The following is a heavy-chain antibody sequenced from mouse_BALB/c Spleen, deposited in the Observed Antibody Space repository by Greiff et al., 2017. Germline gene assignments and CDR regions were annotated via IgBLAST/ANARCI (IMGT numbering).Heavy chain of an antibody. CDR2: INPSTGYT. D-gene: IGHD2-5*01. V-gene: IGHV1-7*01. CDR3: AREYSNWFAY. J-gene: IGHJ3*01. CDR1: GYTFTSYW. Sequence: QVQLQQSGAELAKPGASVKMSCKASGYTFTSYWMHWVKQRPGQGLEWIGYINPSTGYTEYNQKFKDKATLTADKSSSTAYMQLSSLTSEDSAVYYCAREYSNWFAYWGQGTLVTVSA.